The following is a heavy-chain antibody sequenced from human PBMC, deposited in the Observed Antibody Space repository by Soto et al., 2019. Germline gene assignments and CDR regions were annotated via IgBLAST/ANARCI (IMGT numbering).Heavy chain of an antibody. Sequence: QVQLQESGPGLVKPSETLSLTCTVSGGSISNRYWSWIRQPPGKGLEWIGYIYYNGNTNYNPSLKTRVTMSVDTSKNLFSLKLSSVTAADTAVYYCARSNWYSEYWGQGTLVTVSS. CDR2: IYYNGNT. CDR3: ARSNWYSEY. D-gene: IGHD7-27*01. V-gene: IGHV4-59*11. CDR1: GGSISNRY. J-gene: IGHJ4*02.